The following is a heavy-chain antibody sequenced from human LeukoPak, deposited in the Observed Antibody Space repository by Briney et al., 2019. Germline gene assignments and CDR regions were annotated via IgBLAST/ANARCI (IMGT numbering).Heavy chain of an antibody. J-gene: IGHJ3*02. Sequence: ASVKVSCKASGYTFTGYYMHWVRQAPGQGLEWMGWISAYNGNTNYAQKLQGRVTMTTDTSTSTAYMELRSLRSDDTAVYYCARDYPRSNYYDSSAPFDIWGQGTMVTVSS. CDR3: ARDYPRSNYYDSSAPFDI. CDR1: GYTFTGYY. CDR2: ISAYNGNT. V-gene: IGHV1-18*04. D-gene: IGHD3-22*01.